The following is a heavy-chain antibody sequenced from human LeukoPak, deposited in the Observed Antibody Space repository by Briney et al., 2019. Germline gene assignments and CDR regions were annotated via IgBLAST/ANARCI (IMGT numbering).Heavy chain of an antibody. Sequence: SETLSLTCTVSGDSISSSNYYWIWIRQPPGKGLEWIGTFLYSGGTYYNPSLKSRVTISVDTSKNQFSLKLSSVTAADTAVYYCARHKRLPGREVTGVLDYWGQGTLVTVSS. D-gene: IGHD6-25*01. CDR3: ARHKRLPGREVTGVLDY. J-gene: IGHJ4*02. CDR1: GDSISSSNYY. CDR2: FLYSGGT. V-gene: IGHV4-39*01.